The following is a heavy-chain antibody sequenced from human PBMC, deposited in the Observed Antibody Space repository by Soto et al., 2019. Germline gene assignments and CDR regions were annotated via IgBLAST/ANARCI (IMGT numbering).Heavy chain of an antibody. D-gene: IGHD2-15*01. J-gene: IGHJ6*02. V-gene: IGHV5-10-1*03. CDR3: ARQPSYSYYYYGMDV. CDR1: GYSFTSYW. CDR2: IDPSDSYT. Sequence: EVQLVQSGAEVKKPGESLRISCKGSGYSFTSYWISWVRQMPGKGLEWMGRIDPSDSYTNYSPSFQGHVTISADKSISTAYLQWSSLKASDTAMYYCARQPSYSYYYYGMDVWGQGTTVTVSS.